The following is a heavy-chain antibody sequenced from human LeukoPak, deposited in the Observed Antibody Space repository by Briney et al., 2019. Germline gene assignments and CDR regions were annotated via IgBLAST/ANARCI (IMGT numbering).Heavy chain of an antibody. V-gene: IGHV4-4*07. Sequence: SETLSLTCTVSGGSISSYYWSWIRQPAGKGLEWIGRICTSGSTNYNPSLKSRVTMSVDTSKNQFSLKLSSVTAADTAVYYCARDSCSGGSCYMYNWFDPWGQGTLATVSS. D-gene: IGHD2-15*01. CDR1: GGSISSYY. CDR2: ICTSGST. J-gene: IGHJ5*02. CDR3: ARDSCSGGSCYMYNWFDP.